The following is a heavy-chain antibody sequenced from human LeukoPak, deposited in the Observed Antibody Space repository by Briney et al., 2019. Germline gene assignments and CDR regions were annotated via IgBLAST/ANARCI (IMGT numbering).Heavy chain of an antibody. D-gene: IGHD1-26*01. V-gene: IGHV3-21*01. J-gene: IGHJ6*03. Sequence: GGSLRLSCAAPGFTFSNYNMNWVRQAPGKGLEWISSITSTSSYKFYADSVRGRFTISRDNAQNSLYLQMNSLRAEDTAVYYCARDSGGATVYYYYMDVWGKGTTVTVSS. CDR3: ARDSGGATVYYYYMDV. CDR1: GFTFSNYN. CDR2: ITSTSSYK.